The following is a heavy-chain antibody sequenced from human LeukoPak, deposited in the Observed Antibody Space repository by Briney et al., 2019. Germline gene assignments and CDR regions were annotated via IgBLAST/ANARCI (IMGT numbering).Heavy chain of an antibody. J-gene: IGHJ4*02. V-gene: IGHV1-46*01. D-gene: IGHD2-2*01. Sequence: ASVKVSCKASGYTFTNYYIHWVRQAPGQGLEWMGNINPSGGSTTYAQRFQGRVFMTGDTSATTVYMELSSLRSEDTAIYYCAREMPETYYFDYWGQGTLVTAPS. CDR3: AREMPETYYFDY. CDR2: INPSGGST. CDR1: GYTFTNYY.